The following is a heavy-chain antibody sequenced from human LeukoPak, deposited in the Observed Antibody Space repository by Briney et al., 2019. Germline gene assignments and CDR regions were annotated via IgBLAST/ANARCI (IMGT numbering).Heavy chain of an antibody. CDR3: AKYSDGLKY. Sequence: GGSLRLSCAASGFTFSSYAMSWVRQAPGKGLEWVSAMTGTGGSTYYADSVKGRFTISRDNSKNTLYLQMKSLRAEDTAVYYCAKYSDGLKYWGQGTLVTVSS. J-gene: IGHJ4*02. D-gene: IGHD4-17*01. V-gene: IGHV3-23*01. CDR2: MTGTGGST. CDR1: GFTFSSYA.